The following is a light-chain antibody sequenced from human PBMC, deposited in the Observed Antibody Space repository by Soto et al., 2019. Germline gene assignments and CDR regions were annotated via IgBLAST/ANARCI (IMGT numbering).Light chain of an antibody. J-gene: IGLJ2*01. CDR3: EAWEDSLPGAV. CDR2: DNN. Sequence: QSVLTQPPSVSAAPGQKVTISCSGSSSNIGTNYVSWYQQLPGTVPTLLIYDNNKRPSGIPDRFYASKSGTSATLDITGLQVGDEADYYCEAWEDSLPGAVFGGGTELAVL. CDR1: SSNIGTNY. V-gene: IGLV1-51*01.